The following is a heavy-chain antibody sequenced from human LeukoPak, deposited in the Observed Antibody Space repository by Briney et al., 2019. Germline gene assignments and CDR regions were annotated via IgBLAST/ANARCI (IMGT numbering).Heavy chain of an antibody. CDR3: AKGYDLYGMDV. D-gene: IGHD1-1*01. CDR1: GFTFSSYG. V-gene: IGHV3-30*18. J-gene: IGHJ6*02. CDR2: ISYDGSNK. Sequence: PGRSLRLSCAASGFTFSSYGMHWVRQAPGKGLEWVAVISYDGSNKYYVDSVKGRFTISRDNSKNTLYLQMNSLRAEDTAVYYCAKGYDLYGMDVWGQGTTVTVSS.